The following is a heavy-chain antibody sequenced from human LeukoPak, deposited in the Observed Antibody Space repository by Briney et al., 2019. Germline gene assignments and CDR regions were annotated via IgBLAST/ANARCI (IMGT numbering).Heavy chain of an antibody. CDR3: AREGPDSSGYYPNAFDI. D-gene: IGHD3-22*01. V-gene: IGHV3-21*01. Sequence: GGSPRLSCAASGFTFSSYSMNWVRQAPGKGLEWVSSISSSSSYIYYADSVKGRFTISRDNAKNSLYLQMNSLRAEDTAVYYCAREGPDSSGYYPNAFDIWGQGTMVTVSS. J-gene: IGHJ3*02. CDR2: ISSSSSYI. CDR1: GFTFSSYS.